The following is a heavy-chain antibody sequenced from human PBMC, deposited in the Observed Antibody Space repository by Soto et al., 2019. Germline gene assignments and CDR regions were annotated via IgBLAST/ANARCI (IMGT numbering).Heavy chain of an antibody. J-gene: IGHJ6*02. V-gene: IGHV3-21*01. D-gene: IGHD3-3*01. CDR1: GFTFSSYS. CDR3: ARDSDPQYYDFWSGYFWSNMDV. CDR2: ISSSSSYI. Sequence: GGSLRLSCAASGFTFSSYSMNWVRQAPGKGLEWVSSISSSSSYIYYAGSVKGRFTISRDNAKNSLYLQMNSLRAEDTAVYYCARDSDPQYYDFWSGYFWSNMDVWGQGTTVTVSS.